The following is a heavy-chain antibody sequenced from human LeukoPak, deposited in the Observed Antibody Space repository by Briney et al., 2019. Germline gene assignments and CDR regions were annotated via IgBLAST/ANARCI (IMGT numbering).Heavy chain of an antibody. CDR1: GGTFSSYA. CDR3: AKDLVYWSRFS. Sequence: ASVKVSCKASGGTFSSYAISWVRQAPGQGLEWMGGIIPIFGTANYAQKFQGRVTITTDESTSTAYMELSSLRAEDTAVYYCAKDLVYWSRFSWGKGTLVTVSS. J-gene: IGHJ5*02. V-gene: IGHV1-69*05. D-gene: IGHD1-26*01. CDR2: IIPIFGTA.